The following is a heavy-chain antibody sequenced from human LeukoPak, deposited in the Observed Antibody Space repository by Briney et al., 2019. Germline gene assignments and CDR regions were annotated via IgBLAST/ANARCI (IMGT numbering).Heavy chain of an antibody. Sequence: PSETLSLTCTVSGGSINNYYWSWIRQPPGKGLEWIGYIYYRGSTNYNPSLKSRVTFSVDTSKNQCSLKLNSVTAADTAVYYCARGGDYGDLRYFDYWGQGTLVTVSS. J-gene: IGHJ4*02. D-gene: IGHD4-17*01. V-gene: IGHV4-59*01. CDR3: ARGGDYGDLRYFDY. CDR1: GGSINNYY. CDR2: IYYRGST.